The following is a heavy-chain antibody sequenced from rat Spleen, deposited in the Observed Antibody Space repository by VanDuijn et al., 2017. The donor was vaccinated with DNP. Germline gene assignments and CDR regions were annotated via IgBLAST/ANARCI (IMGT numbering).Heavy chain of an antibody. CDR1: NYSITSSYR. CDR2: INSAGTT. V-gene: IGHV3-3*01. Sequence: EVQLQESGPGLVKPSQSLSLICSVTNYSITSSYRWSWIRKFPGNKLEWMGSINSAGTTKYNPSLKSRISITRDTSKNQFFLQLRSVTTEDTATYYCARSVRATSYYAMDAWGQGTSVTVSS. J-gene: IGHJ4*01. D-gene: IGHD1-3*01. CDR3: ARSVRATSYYAMDA.